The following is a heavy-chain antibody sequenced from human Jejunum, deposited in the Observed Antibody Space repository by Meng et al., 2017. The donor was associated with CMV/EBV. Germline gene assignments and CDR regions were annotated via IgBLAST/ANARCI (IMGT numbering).Heavy chain of an antibody. D-gene: IGHD3-3*01. CDR3: VRVFNYDFWNGYSDYYFDY. CDR2: IRSSGNTI. J-gene: IGHJ4*02. V-gene: IGHV3-11*04. CDR1: DYD. Sequence: DYDMSWIRQAPGKGLEWVLYIRSSGNTIYYADSVKGRFTISRDNAKNSVYLQMNSLRAEDTAVYYCVRVFNYDFWNGYSDYYFDYWGQGTLVTVSS.